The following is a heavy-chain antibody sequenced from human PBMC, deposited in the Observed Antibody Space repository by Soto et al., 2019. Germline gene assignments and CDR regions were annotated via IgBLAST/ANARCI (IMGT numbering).Heavy chain of an antibody. J-gene: IGHJ1*01. CDR2: IHPSGDT. D-gene: IGHD2-8*01. Sequence: QVQLVQSGAEVKKPGASVKVACKASGYKFTTYFIHWVRQAPGQGLEWMGMIHPSGDTGYGEKFRGRVTMTIDTSTTTAYMELRNLTSEDTAIYFSVRGYCTTTPGSGDFQHWGKGTLVTVSS. V-gene: IGHV1-46*01. CDR1: GYKFTTYF. CDR3: VRGYCTTTPGSGDFQH.